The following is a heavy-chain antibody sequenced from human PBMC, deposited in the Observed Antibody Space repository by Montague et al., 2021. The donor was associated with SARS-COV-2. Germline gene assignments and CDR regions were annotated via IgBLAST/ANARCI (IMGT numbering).Heavy chain of an antibody. CDR3: ARDTRIKLWFDRDYYYGMDV. CDR1: GDSVSSNSAA. Sequence: CAISGDSVSSNSAAWNWIRQSPSRGLEWLGRTYYRSKWYNDYAVSVKSRITINPDTSKNQFSLQLNSVTPEDTAVYHCARDTRIKLWFDRDYYYGMDVWGQGTTVTVSS. D-gene: IGHD5-18*01. CDR2: TYYRSKWYN. V-gene: IGHV6-1*01. J-gene: IGHJ6*02.